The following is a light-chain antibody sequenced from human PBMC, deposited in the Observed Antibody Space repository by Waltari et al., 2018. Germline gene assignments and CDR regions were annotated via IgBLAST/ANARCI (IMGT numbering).Light chain of an antibody. Sequence: EIVLTQSPATLSLPPGARAALSCRASQSIGSQLAWYQQRPGQAPRLLIDDPSNRATGIPARFSGSGSGTDFTLTISSLQFEDSAVYYCQQRSNWPLTFGGGTKVEIK. CDR3: QQRSNWPLT. V-gene: IGKV3-11*01. J-gene: IGKJ4*01. CDR1: QSIGSQ. CDR2: DPS.